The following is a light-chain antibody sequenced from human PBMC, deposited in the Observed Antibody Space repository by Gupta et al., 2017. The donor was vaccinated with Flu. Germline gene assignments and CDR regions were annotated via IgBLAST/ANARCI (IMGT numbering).Light chain of an antibody. J-gene: IGLJ2*01. CDR3: QVCDSSIDDVV. V-gene: IGLV3-21*03. Sequence: GNTARTTCGVNNIGSKSMHWYQQMPGHAPVLIVSGDIDRPSGIPDRFSGSNSGNTTTLTISRVEAGDEADYYCQVCDSSIDDVVFGGGTKLTVL. CDR2: GDI. CDR1: NIGSKS.